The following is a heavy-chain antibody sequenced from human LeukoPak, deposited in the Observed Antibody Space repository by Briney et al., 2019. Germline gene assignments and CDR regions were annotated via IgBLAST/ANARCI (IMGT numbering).Heavy chain of an antibody. V-gene: IGHV3-7*01. CDR3: ATYSSLNRREFQF. CDR2: IKTDGSEK. D-gene: IGHD3-22*01. J-gene: IGHJ1*01. CDR1: GFTFSNYW. Sequence: GGSLRLSCAGSGFTFSNYWMGWVRQAPGKGLQWVANIKTDGSEKYYVDSVKGRFTISRDNAKNSLYLQMNSLRAEDTAVYYCATYSSLNRREFQFWGQGTLLTVSS.